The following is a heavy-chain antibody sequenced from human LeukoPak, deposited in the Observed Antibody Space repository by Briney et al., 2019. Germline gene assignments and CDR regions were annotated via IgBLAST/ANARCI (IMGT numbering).Heavy chain of an antibody. CDR3: ARATTRWELRDPFDY. Sequence: ASVKVSCKASGGTFISYAISWVRQAPGQGLEWMGGIIPIFGTANYAQKFQGRVTITTDESTSTAYMELSSLRSEDTAVYYCARATTRWELRDPFDYWGQGTLVTVSS. D-gene: IGHD1-26*01. V-gene: IGHV1-69*05. J-gene: IGHJ4*02. CDR1: GGTFISYA. CDR2: IIPIFGTA.